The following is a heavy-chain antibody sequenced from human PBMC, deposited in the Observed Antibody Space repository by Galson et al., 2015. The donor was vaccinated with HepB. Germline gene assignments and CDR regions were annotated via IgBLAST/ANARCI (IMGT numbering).Heavy chain of an antibody. CDR3: VRDARDIVLMVYARTYNWFDP. J-gene: IGHJ5*02. CDR2: ISYDGSNK. V-gene: IGHV3-30-3*01. Sequence: SLRLSCAASGFTFSNAWMSWVRQAPGKGLEWVAVISYDGSNKYYADSVKGRFTISRDNSKNTLYLQMNSLRAEDTAVYYCVRDARDIVLMVYARTYNWFDPWGQGTLVTVSS. CDR1: GFTFSNAW. D-gene: IGHD2-8*01.